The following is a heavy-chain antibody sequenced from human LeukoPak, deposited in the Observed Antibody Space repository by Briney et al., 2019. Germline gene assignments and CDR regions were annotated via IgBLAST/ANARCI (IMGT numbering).Heavy chain of an antibody. V-gene: IGHV3-7*01. CDR3: ARGGEY. D-gene: IGHD3-10*01. J-gene: IGHJ4*02. Sequence: PGGSLRLSCAASGFTFSNYWMDWVRQAPGKGLEWVANIKQDGSEKYYVDSVKGRFTISGDNAKNSLYLQMNSLRAEDTAVYYCARGGEYWGQGTLVTVSS. CDR2: IKQDGSEK. CDR1: GFTFSNYW.